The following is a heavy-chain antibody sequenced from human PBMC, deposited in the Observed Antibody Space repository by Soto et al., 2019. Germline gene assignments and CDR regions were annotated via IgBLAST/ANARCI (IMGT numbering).Heavy chain of an antibody. CDR3: GRDGALGDTAVVDS. CDR2: IWYDGSNK. CDR1: GFTFSTYG. V-gene: IGHV3-33*01. D-gene: IGHD5-18*01. Sequence: QVQLVESGGGVVQPGKSLRLSCAASGFTFSTYGMHWVRQAPGKGLEWVAVIWYDGSNKYHGDSLKGRFTISRDNSKKTLYLQMNNLRAEDTAVYYCGRDGALGDTAVVDSWGQGTLVIVPS. J-gene: IGHJ4*02.